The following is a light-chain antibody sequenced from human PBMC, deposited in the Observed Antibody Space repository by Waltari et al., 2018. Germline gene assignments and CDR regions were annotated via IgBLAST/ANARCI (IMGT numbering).Light chain of an antibody. Sequence: DIQMTQSPSSLSASVGDTVTISCRASQGISHYLALYQQKPGRAPKLLIYAASALMSGVPSRFSGSGSGTDFTLTISSLQPEDVATYYCQNSNSVPPTFGGGTKVEI. V-gene: IGKV1-27*01. CDR3: QNSNSVPPT. CDR2: AAS. CDR1: QGISHY. J-gene: IGKJ4*01.